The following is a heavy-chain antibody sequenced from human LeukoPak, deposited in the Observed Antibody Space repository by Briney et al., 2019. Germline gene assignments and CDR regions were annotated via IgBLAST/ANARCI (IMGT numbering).Heavy chain of an antibody. CDR1: GYTLTELS. D-gene: IGHD2-15*01. V-gene: IGHV1-24*01. CDR2: FDPEDGET. Sequence: GASVKVSCKVSGYTLTELSMHWVRQAPGKGLEWMGGFDPEDGETIYAPKFQGRVTRTEDTSTDTAYLALSSLRSEDTAVYYCATVSCCGGKSFAYWGQGTLVTVSS. CDR3: ATVSCCGGKSFAY. J-gene: IGHJ4*02.